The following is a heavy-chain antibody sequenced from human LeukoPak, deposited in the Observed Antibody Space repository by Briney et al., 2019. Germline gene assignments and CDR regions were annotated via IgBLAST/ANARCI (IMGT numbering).Heavy chain of an antibody. CDR1: GFTFSSYA. CDR2: ISGSGGST. CDR3: ARKSGSYLVYYFDY. Sequence: PGGSLRLSCAASGFTFSSYAMSWVRQAPGKGLEWVSAISGSGGSTYYADSVKGRFTISRDNSKNTLYLQMNSLRAEDTAVYYCARKSGSYLVYYFDYWGQGTLVTVSS. V-gene: IGHV3-23*01. J-gene: IGHJ4*02. D-gene: IGHD1-26*01.